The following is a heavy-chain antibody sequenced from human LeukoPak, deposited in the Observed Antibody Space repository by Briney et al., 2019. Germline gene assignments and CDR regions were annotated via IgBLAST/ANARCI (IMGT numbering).Heavy chain of an antibody. D-gene: IGHD3-3*01. Sequence: GGSLRLSCAASGFTFSSSAMSWVRQAPGKGLEWDSAISNNGGYTYYADSVQGRFTISRDNAKNSLYLQMNSLRAEDTALYYCAITKWGEGGQGTLVTVSS. V-gene: IGHV3-23*01. CDR2: ISNNGGYT. CDR1: GFTFSSSA. CDR3: AITKWGE. J-gene: IGHJ4*02.